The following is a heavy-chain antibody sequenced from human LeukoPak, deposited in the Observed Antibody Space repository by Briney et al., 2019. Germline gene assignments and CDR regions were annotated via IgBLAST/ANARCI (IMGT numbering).Heavy chain of an antibody. CDR2: ISGSGGST. V-gene: IGHV3-23*01. D-gene: IGHD3-16*01. CDR3: AKVDDYDYVWGSYDY. J-gene: IGHJ4*02. CDR1: GFTFSSYA. Sequence: GSLRLSCAAPGFTFSSYAMSWVRQAPGKGLEWVSAISGSGGSTYYADSVKGRFTISRDNSKNTLYLQMNSLRAEDTAVYYCAKVDDYDYVWGSYDYWGQGTLVTVSS.